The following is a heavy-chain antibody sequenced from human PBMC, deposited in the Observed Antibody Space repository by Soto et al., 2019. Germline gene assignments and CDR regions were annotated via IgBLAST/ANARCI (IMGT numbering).Heavy chain of an antibody. CDR3: ARGVRFVICGYFVDAFDI. CDR2: IYYSGST. J-gene: IGHJ3*02. V-gene: IGHV4-31*03. D-gene: IGHD3-22*01. Sequence: SETLSLTCTVSGGSISSGGYYWSWSRQHPGKGLEWIGYIYYSGSTSYNPSLKSRVTMSVDTSKNQFSLKLGSVTAADTAVYYCARGVRFVICGYFVDAFDILGLGTMVTVSS. CDR1: GGSISSGGYY.